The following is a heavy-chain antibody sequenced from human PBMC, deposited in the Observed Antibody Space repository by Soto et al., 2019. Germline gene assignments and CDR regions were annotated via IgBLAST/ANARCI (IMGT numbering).Heavy chain of an antibody. J-gene: IGHJ3*01. CDR3: ARECSGPNCPHDAFDL. CDR2: MNAQNGNS. CDR1: GYTFTSFD. D-gene: IGHD2-15*01. V-gene: IGHV1-8*01. Sequence: QVQLVQSGADVKKPGASVKVSCKASGYTFTSFDINWVRQAPGQGLEWLGWMNAQNGNSGSAQKFQGRVTMTRATSMDTAYMELSSLRSEDTAIYYCARECSGPNCPHDAFDLWGQGTLVTVSS.